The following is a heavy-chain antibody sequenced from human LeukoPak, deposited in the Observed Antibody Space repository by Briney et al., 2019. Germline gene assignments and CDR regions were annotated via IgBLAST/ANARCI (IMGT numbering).Heavy chain of an antibody. Sequence: GASVKVSCKVSGYTLTELSMHWVRQAPGKGLEWMGGFDPEDGETIYAQKFQGRVTMTEDTSTDTAYMELSSLRSEDTAVYYCARDRRTGVYAPYYMDVWGKGTTVTVSS. J-gene: IGHJ6*03. CDR1: GYTLTELS. D-gene: IGHD2-8*01. CDR3: ARDRRTGVYAPYYMDV. V-gene: IGHV1-24*01. CDR2: FDPEDGET.